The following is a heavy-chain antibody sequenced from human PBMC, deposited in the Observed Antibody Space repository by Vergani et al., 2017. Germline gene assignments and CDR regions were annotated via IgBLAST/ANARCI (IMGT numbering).Heavy chain of an antibody. CDR2: ISSSGSTI. Sequence: EVQLVESGGGLVQPGGSLRLSCAASGFTFSSYEMNWVRQAPGKGLEWVSYISSSGSTIYYADSVKGRFTISRDNAKNSLYLQMNSLRAEDTAVYYCARGGYCSRTSCYTTNWFDPWGQGTLVTVSS. CDR1: GFTFSSYE. CDR3: ARGGYCSRTSCYTTNWFDP. J-gene: IGHJ5*02. D-gene: IGHD2-2*02. V-gene: IGHV3-48*03.